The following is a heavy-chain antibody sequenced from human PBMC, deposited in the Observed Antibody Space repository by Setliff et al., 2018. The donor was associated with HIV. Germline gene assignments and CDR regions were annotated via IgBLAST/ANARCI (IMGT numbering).Heavy chain of an antibody. CDR1: GGSITSGTYY. CDR2: IYYSGST. J-gene: IGHJ4*02. D-gene: IGHD3-3*01. V-gene: IGHV4-31*03. CDR3: ARVPFTTGFDY. Sequence: LSLTCTVSGGSITSGTYYWNWIRQHPGKGLEWIGYIYYSGSTYYNPSLKSRITISVDTSKNQFSLKLRSVTAADTAVFYCARVPFTTGFDYWGRGILVTVSS.